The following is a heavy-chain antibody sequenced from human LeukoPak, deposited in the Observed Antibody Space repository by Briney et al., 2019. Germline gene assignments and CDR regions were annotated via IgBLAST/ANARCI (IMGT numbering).Heavy chain of an antibody. D-gene: IGHD3-3*01. J-gene: IGHJ4*02. Sequence: GGSLRLSCAASGFTFSNYAMSWVRQAPGKGLEWVSAISGSGGSTYYADSVKGRFTISRDNSKNALFLQMNSLGAEDTAVYYCAKDPTYYDFWSGYLGGYFDYWGQGTLVTVSS. CDR1: GFTFSNYA. V-gene: IGHV3-23*01. CDR2: ISGSGGST. CDR3: AKDPTYYDFWSGYLGGYFDY.